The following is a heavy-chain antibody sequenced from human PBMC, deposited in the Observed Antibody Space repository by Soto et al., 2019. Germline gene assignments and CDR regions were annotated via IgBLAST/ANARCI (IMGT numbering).Heavy chain of an antibody. V-gene: IGHV3-30*18. Sequence: QLVESGGGVVPPRASLRLSCAASGFTFSTFGMHWVRQTPGNGLEWVAVISYDGNNKVYADSVKGRFTISRDNFKNTVDLVMNNLKVDDTAVYYCAKDLQAYGDYDYYCYGLDVWGQGATVSVSS. CDR3: AKDLQAYGDYDYYCYGLDV. J-gene: IGHJ6*02. CDR2: ISYDGNNK. D-gene: IGHD4-17*01. CDR1: GFTFSTFG.